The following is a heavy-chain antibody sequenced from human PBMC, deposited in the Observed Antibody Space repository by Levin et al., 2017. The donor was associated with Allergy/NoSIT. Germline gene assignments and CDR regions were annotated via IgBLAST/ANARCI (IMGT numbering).Heavy chain of an antibody. V-gene: IGHV3-48*02. D-gene: IGHD2-15*01. Sequence: GGSLRLSCVGSGFSFSSYNMNWVRQAPGKGLEWVSYITGSSSTIFYSDSVKGRFTISRDNAKNSLYLQMTSLRDEDTAVYYCARTVGSGDCSGGSCSNWFDPWGQGTLVTVSS. CDR3: ARTVGSGDCSGGSCSNWFDP. CDR1: GFSFSSYN. CDR2: ITGSSSTI. J-gene: IGHJ5*02.